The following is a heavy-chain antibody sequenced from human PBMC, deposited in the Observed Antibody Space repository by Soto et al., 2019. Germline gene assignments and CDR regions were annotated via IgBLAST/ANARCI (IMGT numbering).Heavy chain of an antibody. Sequence: AGSLTLSCAVSGFTFSGSAIHWVRHASGEGLEWVGRIRSKPNNYATGYVATVKGRFTISRDDSKNTAYLQMNSLKTEDTAVYYCTRLGCSGGRCYYYYYGMDVWGQGTTVTVSS. D-gene: IGHD2-15*01. V-gene: IGHV3-73*01. CDR1: GFTFSGSA. CDR3: TRLGCSGGRCYYYYYGMDV. J-gene: IGHJ6*02. CDR2: IRSKPNNYAT.